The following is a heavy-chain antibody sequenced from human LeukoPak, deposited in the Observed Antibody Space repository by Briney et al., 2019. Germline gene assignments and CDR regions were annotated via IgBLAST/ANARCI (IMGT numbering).Heavy chain of an antibody. CDR2: IYFNGNT. V-gene: IGHV4-39*01. Sequence: PSETLSLTCTVSGGSISSGNHYWGWIRQPPGKGLEWIGTIYFNGNTYSTPSLKSRVTMSVDTSENQFSLKLSSVTAADMAVYYCVRHITVLYYYIDVWGTGTTVTVSS. CDR1: GGSISSGNHY. D-gene: IGHD3-10*01. J-gene: IGHJ6*03. CDR3: VRHITVLYYYIDV.